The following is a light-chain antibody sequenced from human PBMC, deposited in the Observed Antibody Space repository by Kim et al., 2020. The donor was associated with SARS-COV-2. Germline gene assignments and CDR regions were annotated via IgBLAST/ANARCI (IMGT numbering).Light chain of an antibody. Sequence: GQSTTIPCTGTSSDVGGYNYVSWYQQHPGKAPKLMIYDVSNRPSGVSNRFSGSKSGNTASLTISGLQAEDEADYYCSSYTSSSTVVFGGGTQLTVL. V-gene: IGLV2-14*03. CDR3: SSYTSSSTVV. J-gene: IGLJ2*01. CDR2: DVS. CDR1: SSDVGGYNY.